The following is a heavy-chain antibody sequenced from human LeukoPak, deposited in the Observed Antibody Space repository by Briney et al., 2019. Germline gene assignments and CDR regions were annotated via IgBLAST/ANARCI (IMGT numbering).Heavy chain of an antibody. CDR2: IIPILGIA. Sequence: EASVKVSCKASGGTFSSYAISWVRQAPGQGLEWMGRIIPILGIANYAQKFQGRVTITADKSTSTAYMELSSLRSEDTAVYYCARDRIAAAGGLFDYWGQGTLVTVPS. V-gene: IGHV1-69*04. J-gene: IGHJ4*02. D-gene: IGHD6-13*01. CDR3: ARDRIAAAGGLFDY. CDR1: GGTFSSYA.